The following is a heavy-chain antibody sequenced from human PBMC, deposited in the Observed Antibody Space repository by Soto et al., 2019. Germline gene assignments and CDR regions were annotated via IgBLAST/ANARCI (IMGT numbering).Heavy chain of an antibody. CDR3: ARQNYYYDSSGYSHLDY. Sequence: SETLSLTCTVSGGSISSSSYYWGWIRQPPGKGLEWIGSIYYSGSTYYNPSLKSRVTISVDTSKNQFSLKLSSVTAADTAVYYCARQNYYYDSSGYSHLDYWGQGTLVTV. CDR1: GGSISSSSYY. CDR2: IYYSGST. J-gene: IGHJ4*02. D-gene: IGHD3-22*01. V-gene: IGHV4-39*01.